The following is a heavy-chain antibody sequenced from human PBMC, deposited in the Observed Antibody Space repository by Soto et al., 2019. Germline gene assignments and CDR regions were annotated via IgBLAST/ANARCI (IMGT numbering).Heavy chain of an antibody. J-gene: IGHJ6*02. D-gene: IGHD6-13*01. Sequence: QVQLVQSGAEVKKPGSSVKVSCKASGGTFSSYAISWVRQAPVQGLEWMGGIIPIFGTANYAQTFQGRVTITAEESTSTAYMGLSSLRSEDTAVYYCASGIGQQLVPYYYYGIDVWGQGTTVTVSS. CDR1: GGTFSSYA. CDR3: ASGIGQQLVPYYYYGIDV. V-gene: IGHV1-69*01. CDR2: IIPIFGTA.